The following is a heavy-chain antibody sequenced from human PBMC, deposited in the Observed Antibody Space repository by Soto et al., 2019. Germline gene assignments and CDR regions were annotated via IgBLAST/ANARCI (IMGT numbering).Heavy chain of an antibody. J-gene: IGHJ4*02. CDR2: INHSGST. D-gene: IGHD5-12*01. V-gene: IGHV4-34*01. Sequence: PSETLSLTCAVYGGSFSGYSWSWIRQPPGKGLEWIGEINHSGSTNYNPSLKSRVTISVDTSKNQFSLKLSSVTAADTAVYYCARRRGRGYDQPYYFDYSGQVALVTVSS. CDR1: GGSFSGYS. CDR3: ARRRGRGYDQPYYFDY.